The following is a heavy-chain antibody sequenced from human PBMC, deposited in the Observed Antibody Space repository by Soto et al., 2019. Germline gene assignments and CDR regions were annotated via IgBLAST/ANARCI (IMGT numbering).Heavy chain of an antibody. CDR1: GFSFRNYS. CDR2: ISSSRENI. J-gene: IGHJ1*01. D-gene: IGHD3-9*01. CDR3: ARMSNGSVLTG. V-gene: IGHV3-48*02. Sequence: PGGSLRLSCVGSGFSFRNYSMNWVRQPPGKGLQWISYISSSRENIYYADYVKGRFTVSRDNAKNTLFLQMNSLRDDDSAIYYCARMSNGSVLTGWGQGSLVTVSS.